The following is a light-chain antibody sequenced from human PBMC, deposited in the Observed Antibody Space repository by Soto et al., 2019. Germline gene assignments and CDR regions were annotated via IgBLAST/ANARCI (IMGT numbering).Light chain of an antibody. CDR3: QHYNNAPYT. CDR1: QGISNY. CDR2: SAS. V-gene: IGKV1-27*01. J-gene: IGKJ2*01. Sequence: DIQMTQSPSSLSASVGDRVTITCRASQGISNYLVWYQQKPGKDPKLLIYSASTLQSGVPSRFSGSGSGTDFTLTISSLEPEDVATYYCQHYNNAPYTFGQGTKLEIK.